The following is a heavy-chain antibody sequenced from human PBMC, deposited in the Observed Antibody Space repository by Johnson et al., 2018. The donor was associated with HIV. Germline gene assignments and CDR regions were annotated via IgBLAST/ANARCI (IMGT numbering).Heavy chain of an antibody. CDR2: INWSGGST. Sequence: VQLVETGGGLIQPGGSLRLSCAASGFTVSSNYMSWVRQAPGKGLEWVSGINWSGGSTGYADSMKGRFTISRDNARNSLYLQMNSLRAEDTAVYYCARDQPPGYCSGGSCYSGAFDIWGRGTMVTVSS. V-gene: IGHV3-20*04. CDR3: ARDQPPGYCSGGSCYSGAFDI. CDR1: GFTVSSNY. D-gene: IGHD2-15*01. J-gene: IGHJ3*02.